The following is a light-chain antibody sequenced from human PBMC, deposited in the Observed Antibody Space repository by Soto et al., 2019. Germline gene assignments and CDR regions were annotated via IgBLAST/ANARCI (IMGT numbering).Light chain of an antibody. CDR1: SSDVGGYKY. J-gene: IGLJ1*01. Sequence: QSALTQPASVSGSPGQSITISCTGSSSDVGGYKYVSWYQQRPGQAHKLMIYQVNTRPSGVSNRVSGSKSSNTASLTISGLQAEDEADYSCSSYMRPSTLGVFGTGTKLTVL. V-gene: IGLV2-14*01. CDR3: SSYMRPSTLGV. CDR2: QVN.